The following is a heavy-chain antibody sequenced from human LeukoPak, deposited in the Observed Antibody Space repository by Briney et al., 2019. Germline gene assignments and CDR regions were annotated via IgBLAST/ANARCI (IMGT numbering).Heavy chain of an antibody. D-gene: IGHD6-19*01. Sequence: ASVTVSCKASGYTFTGYYMHWVRQAPGQGLEWMGWINPNSGGTNYAQKFQGRVTMTRDTSISTAYMELSRLRSDDTAVYYCARSRYSSGWFSGYWGQGTLVTVSS. CDR2: INPNSGGT. V-gene: IGHV1-2*02. CDR3: ARSRYSSGWFSGY. J-gene: IGHJ4*02. CDR1: GYTFTGYY.